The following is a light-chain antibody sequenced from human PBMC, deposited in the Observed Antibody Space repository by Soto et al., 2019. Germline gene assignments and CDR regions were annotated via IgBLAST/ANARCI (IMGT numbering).Light chain of an antibody. Sequence: EIEMTQSPATLSLSPGERATVSCRASQSVGNNLAWYQQKSGQAPRLLIYGAYTRAAGVPARFSGTGSGTEFTLTISSLQSEDFAVHYCHQYDDWPPYTFGQGTKLEFK. J-gene: IGKJ2*01. CDR2: GAY. V-gene: IGKV3-15*01. CDR1: QSVGNN. CDR3: HQYDDWPPYT.